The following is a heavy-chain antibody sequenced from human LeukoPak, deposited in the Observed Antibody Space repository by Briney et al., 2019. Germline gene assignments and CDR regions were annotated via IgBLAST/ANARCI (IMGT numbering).Heavy chain of an antibody. Sequence: GGSLRLSCAASGFTVSSNYMSWVRQAPGKGLEWVSVIYSGGSTYYADSVKGRFTISRDNAKNSLYLQMNSLRAEDTAVYYCAIEIKVVGATVDWGQGTLVTVSS. J-gene: IGHJ4*02. CDR3: AIEIKVVGATVD. D-gene: IGHD1-26*01. V-gene: IGHV3-53*01. CDR2: IYSGGST. CDR1: GFTVSSNY.